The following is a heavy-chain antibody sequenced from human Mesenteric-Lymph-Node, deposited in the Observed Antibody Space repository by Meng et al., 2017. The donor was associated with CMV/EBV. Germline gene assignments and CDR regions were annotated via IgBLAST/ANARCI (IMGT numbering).Heavy chain of an antibody. Sequence: ASVKVSCKASGYIFTDYHIHWLRQAPGQGLEWMGIINPSGGSTSYAQKFQGRVTMTRDTSTSTVYMELSSLRSEDTAVYYCARVVAYSSSVNWFDPWGQGTLVTVSS. CDR3: ARVVAYSSSVNWFDP. J-gene: IGHJ5*02. V-gene: IGHV1-46*01. CDR2: INPSGGST. D-gene: IGHD6-6*01. CDR1: GYIFTDYH.